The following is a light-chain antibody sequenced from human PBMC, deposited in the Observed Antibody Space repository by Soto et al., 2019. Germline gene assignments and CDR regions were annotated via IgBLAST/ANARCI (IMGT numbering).Light chain of an antibody. J-gene: IGLJ1*01. CDR3: CSYAGTSTYV. Sequence: QSALTQPASVSGSPGQSITISCTGTSSDVGSHNPVSWYQQHPGKAPKLLIYEGTKRPSGVSNRFSGSKSGNTASLTISGLQAEDEADYYCCSYAGTSTYVFGTGTKLTVL. CDR2: EGT. CDR1: SSDVGSHNP. V-gene: IGLV2-23*01.